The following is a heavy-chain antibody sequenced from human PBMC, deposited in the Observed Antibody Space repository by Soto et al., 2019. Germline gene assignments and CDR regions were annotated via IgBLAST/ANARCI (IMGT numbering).Heavy chain of an antibody. V-gene: IGHV1-69*06. J-gene: IGHJ5*02. CDR3: ARDPKGVGVTGCYEWFDP. D-gene: IGHD2-21*02. CDR2: LIPIFGTA. Sequence: QVQLVQSGAEVKKPGSSVKVSCKASGGTFSSYAISWVRQAPGQGLEWLGGLIPIFGTANYAQKFQGRVTITADKPKSTGYVEQRRVRSEDAAVYYCARDPKGVGVTGCYEWFDPLGQGALVT. CDR1: GGTFSSYA.